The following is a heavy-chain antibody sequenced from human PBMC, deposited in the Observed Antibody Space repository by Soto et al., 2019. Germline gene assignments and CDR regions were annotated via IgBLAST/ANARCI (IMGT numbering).Heavy chain of an antibody. Sequence: ASVKVSCKASGYTFTSYGISWVRQAPGQGLEWMGWISAYNGNTNYAQKLQGRVTMTTDTSTSTAYMELRSLRSDDTAVYYCARARSSSWRTPTDNDYWGQGTLVTVSS. D-gene: IGHD6-13*01. CDR3: ARARSSSWRTPTDNDY. V-gene: IGHV1-18*01. CDR1: GYTFTSYG. J-gene: IGHJ4*02. CDR2: ISAYNGNT.